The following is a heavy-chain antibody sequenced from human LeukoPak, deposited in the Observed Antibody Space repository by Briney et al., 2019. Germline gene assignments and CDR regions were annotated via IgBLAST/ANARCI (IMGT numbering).Heavy chain of an antibody. Sequence: PGGSLRLSCAASGFTFSSYAMSWVRQAPGKGLEWVSAISGSGGSTYYADSVKGRFTISRDNSKNTLYLQMNSLRAEDTAVYYCAKESGDIVVVENWFDPWGQGTLVTVSS. CDR3: AKESGDIVVVENWFDP. V-gene: IGHV3-23*01. J-gene: IGHJ5*02. CDR2: ISGSGGST. CDR1: GFTFSSYA. D-gene: IGHD2-2*01.